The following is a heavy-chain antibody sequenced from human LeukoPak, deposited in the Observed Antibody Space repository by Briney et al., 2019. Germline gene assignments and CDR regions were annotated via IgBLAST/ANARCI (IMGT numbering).Heavy chain of an antibody. J-gene: IGHJ6*02. Sequence: EGSLRLSCAASGFTFSSYGMHWVRQAPGKGLEWVAVISYDGSNKYYADSVKGRFTISRDNSKNTLYLQMNSLRAEDTAVYYCARGGSSGWYGSLRYYYGMDVWGQGTTVTVSS. CDR2: ISYDGSNK. CDR3: ARGGSSGWYGSLRYYYGMDV. V-gene: IGHV3-30*03. D-gene: IGHD6-19*01. CDR1: GFTFSSYG.